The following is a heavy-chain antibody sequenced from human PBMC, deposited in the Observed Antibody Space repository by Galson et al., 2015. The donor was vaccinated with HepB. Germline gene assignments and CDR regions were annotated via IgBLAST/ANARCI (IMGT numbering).Heavy chain of an antibody. CDR2: IYSGGST. Sequence: SLRHSCAASGFTVSSNYMSWVRQAPGKGLEWVSVIYSGGSTYYADSVKGRFTISRDNSKNTLYLQMNSLRAEDTAVYYCARHRDGYLHYWGQGTLVTVSS. D-gene: IGHD5-24*01. V-gene: IGHV3-66*04. CDR1: GFTVSSNY. CDR3: ARHRDGYLHY. J-gene: IGHJ4*02.